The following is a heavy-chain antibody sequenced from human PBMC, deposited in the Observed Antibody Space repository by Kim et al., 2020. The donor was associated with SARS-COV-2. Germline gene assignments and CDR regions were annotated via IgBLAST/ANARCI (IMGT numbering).Heavy chain of an antibody. CDR3: ASTYYYDSSGYSDY. D-gene: IGHD3-22*01. V-gene: IGHV1-46*01. J-gene: IGHJ4*02. Sequence: AQKFQGRVTMTRDTSTSTVYMELSSLRSEDTAVYYCASTYYYDSSGYSDYWGQGTLVTVSS.